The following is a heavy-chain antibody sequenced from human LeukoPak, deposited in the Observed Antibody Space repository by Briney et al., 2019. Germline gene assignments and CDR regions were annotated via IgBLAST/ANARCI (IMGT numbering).Heavy chain of an antibody. CDR1: GFTVISSY. Sequence: GGSLRLSCAASGFTVISSYMTWVRQAPGKGLEWVSVIYSGGSTYYADSVKGRFSISRDISKNSLYLHMNSLRAEDTAVYYCASPMVTTWTGGFVVWGQGTMVTVPS. CDR3: ASPMVTTWTGGFVV. D-gene: IGHD4-17*01. CDR2: IYSGGST. J-gene: IGHJ3*01. V-gene: IGHV3-66*01.